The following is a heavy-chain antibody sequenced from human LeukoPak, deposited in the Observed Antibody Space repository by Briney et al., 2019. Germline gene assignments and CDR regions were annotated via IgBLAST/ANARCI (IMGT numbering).Heavy chain of an antibody. CDR2: ISAYNGNT. J-gene: IGHJ5*02. CDR3: ARDRKSVVLMVYAIKNNNWFDP. CDR1: GYTFTSYG. V-gene: IGHV1-18*01. D-gene: IGHD2-8*01. Sequence: GASVKVSCKASGYTFTSYGISWVRQAPGQGLEWMGWISAYNGNTNYAQKLQGRVTMTRDMSTSTVYMELSSLRSEDTAVYYCARDRKSVVLMVYAIKNNNWFDPWGQGTLVTVSS.